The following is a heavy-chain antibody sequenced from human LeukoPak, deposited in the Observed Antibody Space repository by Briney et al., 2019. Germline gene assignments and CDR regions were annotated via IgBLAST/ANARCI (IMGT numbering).Heavy chain of an antibody. V-gene: IGHV3-11*01. CDR2: ISSSGSTI. J-gene: IGHJ4*02. D-gene: IGHD6-19*01. CDR1: GFTFSDYY. Sequence: GGSLRLSCAASGFTFSDYYMSWIRQAPGKGLEWVSYISSSGSTIYYADSVKGRFTISRDNAKNSLYLQMNSLRAEDTAVYYCARDQKQWLVRYFDYWGQGTLVTVSS. CDR3: ARDQKQWLVRYFDY.